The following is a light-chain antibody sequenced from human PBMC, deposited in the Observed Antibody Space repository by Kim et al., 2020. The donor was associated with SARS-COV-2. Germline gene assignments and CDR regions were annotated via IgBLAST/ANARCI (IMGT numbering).Light chain of an antibody. CDR3: QQYNSYSMYT. Sequence: ASVGDRVTITCLASQSISNWLAWYQQKPGKAPKLLIFDASNLESGVPSRFSGGGSGTEFTLTISSLQPDDFATYYCQQYNSYSMYTFGQGTKLEI. V-gene: IGKV1-5*01. J-gene: IGKJ2*01. CDR2: DAS. CDR1: QSISNW.